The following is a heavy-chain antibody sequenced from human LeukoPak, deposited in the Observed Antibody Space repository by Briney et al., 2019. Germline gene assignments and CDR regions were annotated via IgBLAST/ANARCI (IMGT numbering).Heavy chain of an antibody. J-gene: IGHJ4*02. Sequence: ASVKVSCKASRYSFTAYYMHWVRQAPEQGLEYMGWINPNSGGTKPSQKFQDRVTLTRDTSISTAYMELSSLTSDHTAVYYCARAYGSGSSYHPDYWGQGTLVTVSS. CDR1: RYSFTAYY. V-gene: IGHV1-2*02. CDR2: INPNSGGT. D-gene: IGHD3-10*01. CDR3: ARAYGSGSSYHPDY.